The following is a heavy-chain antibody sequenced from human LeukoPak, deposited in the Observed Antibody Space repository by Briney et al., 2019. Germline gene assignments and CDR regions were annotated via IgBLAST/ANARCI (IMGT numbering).Heavy chain of an antibody. CDR1: GGSISSYY. CDR2: IYYSGST. V-gene: IGHV4-59*08. Sequence: SETLSLTCTVSGGSISSYYWSWIRQPPGKGLEWIGYIYYSGSTNYNPSLKSRVTISVDTSKNQFSLKLSSVTAADTAVYYRARQPGYCSGGSCYSAYYYGMDVWGQGTTVTVSS. CDR3: ARQPGYCSGGSCYSAYYYGMDV. J-gene: IGHJ6*02. D-gene: IGHD2-15*01.